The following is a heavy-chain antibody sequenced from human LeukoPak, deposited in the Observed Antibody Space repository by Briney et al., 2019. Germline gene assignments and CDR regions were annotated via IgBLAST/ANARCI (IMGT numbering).Heavy chain of an antibody. Sequence: PSETLSLTCTVSGGSISSYYWSWIRQPPGKGLEWIGYIYYSGSTNYNPSLKSRVTISADTSKNQFSLKLSSVTAADTAVYYCARYSSGWYAYYFDYWGQGTLVTVSS. J-gene: IGHJ4*02. V-gene: IGHV4-59*01. CDR1: GGSISSYY. D-gene: IGHD6-19*01. CDR2: IYYSGST. CDR3: ARYSSGWYAYYFDY.